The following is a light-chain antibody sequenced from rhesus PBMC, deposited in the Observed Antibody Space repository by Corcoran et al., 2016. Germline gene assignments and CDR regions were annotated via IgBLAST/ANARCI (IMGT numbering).Light chain of an antibody. Sequence: DIQMTQSPSSLSASVGDRVTITCRASQAITNDLAWYQQKPGHTPKLLIYEATSLQSGIPSRFSGTGSGTDFTLTISNRQSEDFATYYCQHYYSTPLTFGGGTKVDIK. CDR2: EAT. CDR1: QAITND. J-gene: IGKJ4*01. V-gene: IGKV1-25*01. CDR3: QHYYSTPLT.